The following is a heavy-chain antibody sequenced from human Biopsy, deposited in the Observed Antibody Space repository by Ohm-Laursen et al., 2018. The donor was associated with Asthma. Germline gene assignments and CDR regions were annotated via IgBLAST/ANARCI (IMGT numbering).Heavy chain of an antibody. D-gene: IGHD4-17*01. CDR2: HDHEEGGT. CDR1: GYTLTDLS. V-gene: IGHV1-24*01. CDR3: ASDFPKDYVRYNFQF. J-gene: IGHJ4*02. Sequence: ATVKISCKIPGYTLTDLSMHWVRQAPGQGLEWMGGHDHEEGGTVNARRFQGRVTMTEDTSTDTAYMELSSLSSDDTAVYYCASDFPKDYVRYNFQFWGQGTLVTVSS.